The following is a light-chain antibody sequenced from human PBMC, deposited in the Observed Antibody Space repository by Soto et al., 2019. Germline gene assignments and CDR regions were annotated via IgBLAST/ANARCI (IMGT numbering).Light chain of an antibody. CDR3: AAWDDTIKRYV. CDR2: YNN. J-gene: IGLJ1*01. V-gene: IGLV1-44*01. Sequence: SALTQPPSASETPGQTVSISCSGSNSNIASNTVNWYQHLPGTAPKLLIYYNNQRPSGVPDRFSGSKSGTSASLAISGLQSEDESDYYCAAWDDTIKRYVFGNGTKVTVL. CDR1: NSNIASNT.